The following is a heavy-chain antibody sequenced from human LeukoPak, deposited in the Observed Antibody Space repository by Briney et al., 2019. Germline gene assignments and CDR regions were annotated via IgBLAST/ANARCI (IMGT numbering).Heavy chain of an antibody. J-gene: IGHJ6*03. D-gene: IGHD3-16*01. CDR3: ARAEGGNYYYYYYMDV. V-gene: IGHV3-48*01. CDR1: GFTFSRYA. Sequence: GGSLRLSCAASGFTFSRYAMSWARQAPGKGLEWVSYITSSSSTISYADSVKGRFTISRDNAENSLYLQMNSLRAEDTAIYYCARAEGGNYYYYYYMDVWGKGTTVTVSS. CDR2: ITSSSSTI.